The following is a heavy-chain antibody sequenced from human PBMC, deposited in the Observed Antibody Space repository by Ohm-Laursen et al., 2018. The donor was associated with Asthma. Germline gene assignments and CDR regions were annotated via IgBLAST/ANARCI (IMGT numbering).Heavy chain of an antibody. CDR1: GFTFSSYA. D-gene: IGHD2-2*01. J-gene: IGHJ6*02. CDR2: ISYDGSNK. V-gene: IGHV3-30-3*02. CDR3: AKSRAIVVVPAAMDYYYGMDV. Sequence: SLRLSCSASGFTFSSYAMHWVRQAPGKGLEWVAVISYDGSNKYYADSVKGRFTISRDNSKNTLYLQMNSLRAEDTAVYYCAKSRAIVVVPAAMDYYYGMDVWGQGTTVTVSS.